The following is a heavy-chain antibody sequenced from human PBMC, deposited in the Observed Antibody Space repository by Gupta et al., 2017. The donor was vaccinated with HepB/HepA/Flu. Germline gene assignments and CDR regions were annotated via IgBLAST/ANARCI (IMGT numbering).Heavy chain of an antibody. V-gene: IGHV3-66*01. Sequence: EVQLVESGGNLVQPGGSLRLSCAASGFTVSAKFMSWIRQTPGRGLEWLSIMYNSIYDDKTYYADSVRGRFTISRDSSTNTLFLQMNSLRVEDTAVYYCASSSVENLADYWGQGTLVTVSS. J-gene: IGHJ4*02. CDR1: GFTVSAKF. CDR2: MYNSIYDDKT. D-gene: IGHD6-19*01. CDR3: ASSSVENLADY.